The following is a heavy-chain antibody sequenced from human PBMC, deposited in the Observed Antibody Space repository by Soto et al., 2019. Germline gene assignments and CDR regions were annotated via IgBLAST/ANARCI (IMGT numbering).Heavy chain of an antibody. V-gene: IGHV1-46*01. CDR2: INPSGGIT. CDR3: ARDSLQWLVV. CDR1: GYTFTSYY. Sequence: ASVKVSCKASGYTFTSYYMHWVLQAPGQGLEWMGIINPSGGITSXXXXXXXXXXXXXXXXXXXXXMELSSLRSEDTAVYYCARDSLQWLVVWX. D-gene: IGHD6-19*01. J-gene: IGHJ3*01.